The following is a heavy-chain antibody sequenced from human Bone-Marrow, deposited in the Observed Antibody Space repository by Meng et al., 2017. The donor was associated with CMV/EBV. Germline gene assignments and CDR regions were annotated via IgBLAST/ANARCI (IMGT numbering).Heavy chain of an antibody. CDR1: GFTFSDYY. V-gene: IGHV3-11*01. J-gene: IGHJ6*02. CDR3: ARVVVVPAASSHYYYGIDV. CDR2: ISSSGSTL. Sequence: GESLKISCAASGFTFSDYYMSWIRQAPGKGLEWVSYISSSGSTLYYADSVKGRFTISRDNAKNSLYLQMNSLRAEDTAVYYCARVVVVPAASSHYYYGIDVWGQGTTVTVSS. D-gene: IGHD2-2*01.